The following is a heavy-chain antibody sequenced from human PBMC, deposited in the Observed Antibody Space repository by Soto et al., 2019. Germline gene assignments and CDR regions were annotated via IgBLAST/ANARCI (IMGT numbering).Heavy chain of an antibody. CDR3: ARDTTLPTAYCGGDCVRLDY. V-gene: IGHV3-30-3*01. D-gene: IGHD2-21*02. J-gene: IGHJ4*02. CDR2: ISYDGSNK. Sequence: QVQLVESGGGVVQPGRSLRLSCAASGFTFSSYAMHWVRQAPGKGLEWVAVISYDGSNKYYADSVKGRFTISRDNSKNTLYLQMNSLRAEDTAVYYCARDTTLPTAYCGGDCVRLDYWGQGTLVTVSS. CDR1: GFTFSSYA.